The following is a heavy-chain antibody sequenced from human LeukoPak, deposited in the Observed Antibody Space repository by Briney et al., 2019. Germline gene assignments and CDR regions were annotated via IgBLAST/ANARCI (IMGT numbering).Heavy chain of an antibody. J-gene: IGHJ4*02. CDR1: GGSLSSYY. Sequence: SETLSLTCTVSGGSLSSYYWSWIRQPAGKGLEWIGRIYTSGSTNYNPSLKSRVTMSVDTSKNQFSLKLSSVAAADTAVYYCASSLSAVAGPFDYWGQGTLVTVSS. CDR2: IYTSGST. D-gene: IGHD6-19*01. CDR3: ASSLSAVAGPFDY. V-gene: IGHV4-4*07.